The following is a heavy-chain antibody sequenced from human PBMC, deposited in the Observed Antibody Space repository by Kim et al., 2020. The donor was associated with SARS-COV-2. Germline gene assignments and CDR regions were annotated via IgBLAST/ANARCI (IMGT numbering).Heavy chain of an antibody. CDR2: NT. J-gene: IGHJ6*03. V-gene: IGHV1-8*01. Sequence: NTGYEQKFQGRLSLTRNTSISTAYMELSSLTSGDTAVYFCARGHYYYYMDVWGKGTTVTVSS. CDR3: ARGHYYYYMDV.